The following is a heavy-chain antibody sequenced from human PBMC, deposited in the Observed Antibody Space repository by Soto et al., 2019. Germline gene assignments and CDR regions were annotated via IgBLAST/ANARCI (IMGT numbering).Heavy chain of an antibody. CDR2: VYNSGST. D-gene: IGHD6-13*01. V-gene: IGHV4-59*01. J-gene: IGHJ4*02. CDR3: ARYRREAVAGYTLDN. CDR1: GACISSNH. Sequence: EPLSLTCTVAGACISSNHCSWIRQPPGKGLEWIGYVYNSGSTNYNPSLKSRVTISEDTSKSQFSLKVNSMTAADTAVYYCARYRREAVAGYTLDNWGQGILVTVSS.